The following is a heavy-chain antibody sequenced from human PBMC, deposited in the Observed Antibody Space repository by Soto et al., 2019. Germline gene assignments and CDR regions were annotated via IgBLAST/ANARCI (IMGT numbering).Heavy chain of an antibody. CDR2: IYYSGST. V-gene: IGHV4-39*01. Sequence: SETLSLTCTVSGGSISSSSYYWGWIRQPPGKGLEWIGSIYYSGSTYYNPSLKSRVTISVDTSKNQFSLKLSSVTAADTAVYYCASPGPFNWFDPWGQGTLVTVSS. CDR1: GGSISSSSYY. D-gene: IGHD7-27*01. CDR3: ASPGPFNWFDP. J-gene: IGHJ5*02.